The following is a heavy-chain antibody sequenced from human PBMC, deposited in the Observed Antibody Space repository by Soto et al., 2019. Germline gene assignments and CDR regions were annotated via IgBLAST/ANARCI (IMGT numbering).Heavy chain of an antibody. CDR1: GFTFDADA. Sequence: VPLVESGGGLVQPGRSLRLSCAASGFTFDADAMHWVRQAPGKGLEWVSGISWHSGSIGYADSVKGRFTISRDNANNSLYLQMKSLRAEDTALYYCAKDESTVTTWSDFDMWGQWTMVTLSS. D-gene: IGHD4-17*01. CDR3: AKDESTVTTWSDFDM. J-gene: IGHJ3*02. V-gene: IGHV3-9*01. CDR2: ISWHSGSI.